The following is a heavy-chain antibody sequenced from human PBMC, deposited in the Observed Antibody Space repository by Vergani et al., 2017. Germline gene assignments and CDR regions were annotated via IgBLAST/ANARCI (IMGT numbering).Heavy chain of an antibody. CDR1: GYPFTSYG. V-gene: IGHV1-18*01. D-gene: IGHD2-2*01. CDR2: ISAYNGNT. J-gene: IGHJ3*02. CDR3: AARYCSSTSCPLRGAFDI. Sequence: QVQLVQSGAEVKKPGASVKVSCKASGYPFTSYGISWVRQAPGQGLEWMGWISAYNGNTNYAQKLQGRFTMTTDTSTSTAYMELRSLRSDDTAVYYWAARYCSSTSCPLRGAFDIWGQGTMVTVSS.